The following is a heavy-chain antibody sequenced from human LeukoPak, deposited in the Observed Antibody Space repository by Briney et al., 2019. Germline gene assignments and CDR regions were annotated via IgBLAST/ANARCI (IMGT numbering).Heavy chain of an antibody. D-gene: IGHD4/OR15-4a*01. Sequence: GGSLRLSCAASGLTSSNYGMNWVRQAPGKGLEWVALISYDGSNKYYADSVKGRFSISRDNAKNTLYLQMNSLRAEDTAVYYCARRAGAYSHPYDYWGQGTLVTVSS. CDR1: GLTSSNYG. V-gene: IGHV3-30*03. CDR2: ISYDGSNK. CDR3: ARRAGAYSHPYDY. J-gene: IGHJ4*02.